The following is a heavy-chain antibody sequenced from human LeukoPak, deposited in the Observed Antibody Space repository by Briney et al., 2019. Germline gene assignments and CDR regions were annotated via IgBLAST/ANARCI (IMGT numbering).Heavy chain of an antibody. CDR2: IYYSGST. Sequence: SETLSLTCSVSGDSVSSTYWSWIRQHPGKGLEWIGYIYYSGSTYYNPSLKSRVTISVDTSKNQFSLKLSSVTAADTAVYYCARDQDYYFDYWGQGTLVTVSS. CDR3: ARDQDYYFDY. CDR1: GDSVSSTY. J-gene: IGHJ4*02. D-gene: IGHD5-24*01. V-gene: IGHV4-59*06.